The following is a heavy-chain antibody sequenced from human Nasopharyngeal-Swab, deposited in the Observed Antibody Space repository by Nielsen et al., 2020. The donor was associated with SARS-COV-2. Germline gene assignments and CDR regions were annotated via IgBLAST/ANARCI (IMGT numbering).Heavy chain of an antibody. J-gene: IGHJ3*01. CDR1: GFIFSTIA. CDR3: VKVTDSGSYLGHDAFDL. Sequence: GGSLRLPCSAFGFIFSTIAMPWVSQAPGKGLEYISTISTTGGSTYNADSVKGRFTISRDNSKKTLYLQMSSLRPEDTAVYYCVKVTDSGSYLGHDAFDLWGQGTMVTVSS. D-gene: IGHD1-26*01. CDR2: ISTTGGST. V-gene: IGHV3-64D*06.